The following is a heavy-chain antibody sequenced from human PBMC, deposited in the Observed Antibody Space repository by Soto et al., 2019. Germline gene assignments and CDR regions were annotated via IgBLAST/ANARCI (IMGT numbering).Heavy chain of an antibody. V-gene: IGHV3-23*01. CDR3: AKDCEDCSSTSCYVAPSYGMDV. CDR1: GFTFSSYA. J-gene: IGHJ6*02. Sequence: EVQLLESGGGLVQPGGSLRLSCAASGFTFSSYAMSWVRQAPGKGLEWVSAISGRGGSTYYADSVKGRFTISRDNSKNTLYLQMNSLRAEDTAVYYCAKDCEDCSSTSCYVAPSYGMDVWGQGTTVTVSS. CDR2: ISGRGGST. D-gene: IGHD2-2*01.